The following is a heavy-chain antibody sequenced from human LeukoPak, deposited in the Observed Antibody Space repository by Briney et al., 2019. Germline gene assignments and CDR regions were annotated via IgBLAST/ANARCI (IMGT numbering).Heavy chain of an antibody. J-gene: IGHJ4*02. CDR2: IYYSGST. V-gene: IGHV4-59*01. Sequence: SETLSLTCTVSGGSISSYYWSWIRQPPGKGPEWIGYIYYSGSTNYNPSLKSRVTISVDTSKNQFSLKLSSVTAADTAVYYCASGVAAAGVDYWGQGTLVTVSS. D-gene: IGHD6-13*01. CDR1: GGSISSYY. CDR3: ASGVAAAGVDY.